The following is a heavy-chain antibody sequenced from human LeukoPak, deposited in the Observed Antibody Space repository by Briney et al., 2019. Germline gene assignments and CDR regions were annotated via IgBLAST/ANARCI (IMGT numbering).Heavy chain of an antibody. CDR2: ISYAGSNK. D-gene: IGHD6-6*01. J-gene: IGHJ4*02. Sequence: GRSLRLSCAASGFTFINYAMHWVRQAPGKGLEWVAVISYAGSNKHYADSVKGRFTISRDNSKSTLYLQMNSLRAEDTAVYYCAKSSSSSGQWGQGTLVTVSS. V-gene: IGHV3-30-3*02. CDR3: AKSSSSSGQ. CDR1: GFTFINYA.